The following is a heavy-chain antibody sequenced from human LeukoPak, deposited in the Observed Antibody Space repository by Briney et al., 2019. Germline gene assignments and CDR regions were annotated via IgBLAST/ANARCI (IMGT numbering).Heavy chain of an antibody. V-gene: IGHV4-59*01. Sequence: SETLSLTCTVSGGSISSYYWSWIRQPPGRGLEWIGYIYYSGSTNYNPSLKSRVTISVDTSKNQFSLKLSSVTAADTAVYYCARGGNYYGSSLAFDIWGQGTMVTVSS. CDR2: IYYSGST. D-gene: IGHD3-10*01. J-gene: IGHJ3*02. CDR3: ARGGNYYGSSLAFDI. CDR1: GGSISSYY.